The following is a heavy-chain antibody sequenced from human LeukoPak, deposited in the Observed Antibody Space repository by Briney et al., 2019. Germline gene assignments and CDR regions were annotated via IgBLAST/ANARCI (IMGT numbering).Heavy chain of an antibody. J-gene: IGHJ3*02. CDR3: ARDRSIDVFDI. V-gene: IGHV3-7*01. CDR1: GFTFSSYC. CDR2: IKQVGSEK. Sequence: GGSLRLSCAASGFTFSSYCMSWVRQAPGKGLEWVANIKQVGSEKYYADFVKGRFTNSRDNAKNSLHLQMNSQIAEDRAVYYGARDRSIDVFDIWGEGTMVTVSS.